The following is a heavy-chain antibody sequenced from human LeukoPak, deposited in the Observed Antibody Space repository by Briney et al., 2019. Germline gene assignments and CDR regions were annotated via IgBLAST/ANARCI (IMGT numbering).Heavy chain of an antibody. CDR3: ATDLG. D-gene: IGHD4-17*01. V-gene: IGHV3-74*01. CDR2: VEHDGSRT. Sequence: GGSLRLSCAASGFTFTSYWMHWVRQPPGKGLVWVSRVEHDGSRTAYADSVTGRFTISRDNARNMVYLQMNSLRAEDTAVYYCATDLGWGQGALVTVSS. J-gene: IGHJ4*02. CDR1: GFTFTSYW.